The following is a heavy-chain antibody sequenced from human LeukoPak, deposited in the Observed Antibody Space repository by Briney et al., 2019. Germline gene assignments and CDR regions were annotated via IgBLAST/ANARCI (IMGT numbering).Heavy chain of an antibody. Sequence: SETLSLTCTVSGGSISSYYWNWIRQPPGKGLEWIGYIYYSGSTNYNPSLKSRVTISIDTSKNQFSLKLSSVTAADTDVYYCARGYYYDSSGLYRNYYYYGMDVWGQGTTVTVSS. J-gene: IGHJ6*02. CDR2: IYYSGST. V-gene: IGHV4-59*01. CDR3: ARGYYYDSSGLYRNYYYYGMDV. D-gene: IGHD3-22*01. CDR1: GGSISSYY.